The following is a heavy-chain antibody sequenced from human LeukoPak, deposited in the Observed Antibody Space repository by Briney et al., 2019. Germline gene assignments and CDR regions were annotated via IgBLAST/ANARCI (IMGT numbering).Heavy chain of an antibody. CDR3: ARIWDGYSGSDY. Sequence: GGSLRLSCAVSEFTFNTHSMKWVRQAPGKGLEWIAYISRGIGTTLYADSVKGRFTISRDNAKNSVCLQMNSLRAEDTAVYYCARIWDGYSGSDYWGQGTLVTVSS. J-gene: IGHJ4*02. CDR2: ISRGIGTT. CDR1: EFTFNTHS. V-gene: IGHV3-48*01. D-gene: IGHD1-26*01.